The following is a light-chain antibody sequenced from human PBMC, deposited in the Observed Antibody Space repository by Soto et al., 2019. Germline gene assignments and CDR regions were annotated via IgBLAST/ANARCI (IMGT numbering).Light chain of an antibody. Sequence: DIQITQSPSTLSASVGDRVTLSCRASQSISSWLAWYQQKPGKAPKLLIYKASSLESGVPSRFSGSGSGTECTLTISSLQPDDFETYYCQQSYSTPITFGQGTRLEIK. CDR3: QQSYSTPIT. J-gene: IGKJ5*01. V-gene: IGKV1-5*03. CDR1: QSISSW. CDR2: KAS.